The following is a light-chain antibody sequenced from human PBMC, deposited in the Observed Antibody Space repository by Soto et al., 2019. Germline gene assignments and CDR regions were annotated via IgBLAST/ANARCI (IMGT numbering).Light chain of an antibody. V-gene: IGKV1-12*01. J-gene: IGKJ2*01. Sequence: DIQMTQSPSSVSASVGDRLTISCRASQGIANWLAWYLQRPGKAPKLLISLASTLESGVPSRVTGSGSGTDFTLTISSLQPEDFATYYCQQGYSFPYTFGQGTKVEIK. CDR2: LAS. CDR3: QQGYSFPYT. CDR1: QGIANW.